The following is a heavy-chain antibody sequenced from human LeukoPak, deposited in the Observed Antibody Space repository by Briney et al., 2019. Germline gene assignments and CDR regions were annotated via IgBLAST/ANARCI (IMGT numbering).Heavy chain of an antibody. CDR3: ARYPGVNGGGNSGSSDL. V-gene: IGHV3-69-1*01. J-gene: IGHJ3*01. Sequence: GGSLRLSCAASGFTFNDYFMTWVRQAPGKGLEGVSYISGSGTVYYADSVRGRFTISRDNAQNSLYLQMNSLRAEYTAVYFCARYPGVNGGGNSGSSDLWGRGTMVTVSS. D-gene: IGHD4-23*01. CDR1: GFTFNDYF. CDR2: ISGSGTV.